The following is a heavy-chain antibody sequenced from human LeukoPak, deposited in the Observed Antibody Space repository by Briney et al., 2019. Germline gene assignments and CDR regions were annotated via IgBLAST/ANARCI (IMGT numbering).Heavy chain of an antibody. Sequence: GGSLRLSCAVSGFTFSSYWMHWVRQAQGKGLVWVSRINSDGSSTSYADSVKGRFTISRDNAKNTLYLQMNSLRAEDTAVYYCARDRYGAVAGHGGFDYWGQGTLVTVSS. V-gene: IGHV3-74*01. CDR3: ARDRYGAVAGHGGFDY. J-gene: IGHJ4*02. CDR1: GFTFSSYW. CDR2: INSDGSST. D-gene: IGHD6-19*01.